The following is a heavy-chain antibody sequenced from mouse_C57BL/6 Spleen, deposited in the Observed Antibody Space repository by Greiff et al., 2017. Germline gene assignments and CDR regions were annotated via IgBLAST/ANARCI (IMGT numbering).Heavy chain of an antibody. CDR2: ISPGSGGT. CDR3: ARRGQLRLLYAMDY. D-gene: IGHD3-2*02. J-gene: IGHJ4*01. CDR1: GYAFTNYL. V-gene: IGHV1-54*01. Sequence: QVQLQQSGAELVRPGTSVMVSCKASGYAFTNYLIEWVKQRLGQGLEWIGVISPGSGGTNYNEKFKGKATLTADKSSSTAYMQLSSRTSADSAVYFCARRGQLRLLYAMDYWGQGTSVTVSS.